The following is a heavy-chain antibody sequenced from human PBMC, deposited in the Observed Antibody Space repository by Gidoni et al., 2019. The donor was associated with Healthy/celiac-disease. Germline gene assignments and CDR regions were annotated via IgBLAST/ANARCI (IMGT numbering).Heavy chain of an antibody. Sequence: QVQLQESGPGLVKPSQTLSLTCTFSGGSISSGDYYWSWIRQPPGKGLEWIGYIYYSGSTYYNPSLKSRVTISVDTSKNQFSLKLSSVTAADTAVYYCARGRITMVQGGDFDYWGQGTLVTVSS. J-gene: IGHJ4*02. CDR1: GGSISSGDYY. D-gene: IGHD3-10*01. CDR2: IYYSGST. CDR3: ARGRITMVQGGDFDY. V-gene: IGHV4-30-4*01.